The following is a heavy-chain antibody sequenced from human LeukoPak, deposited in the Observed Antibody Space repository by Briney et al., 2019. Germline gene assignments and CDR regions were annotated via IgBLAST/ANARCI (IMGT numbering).Heavy chain of an antibody. CDR3: ARERDDYYFDY. J-gene: IGHJ4*02. D-gene: IGHD3-3*01. CDR1: GFTFSGYE. Sequence: GGSLRLSCAASGFTFSGYEMNWVRQAPGKGLEWVSYISRSGTIISYADSVRGRLTISRDNAKNSLYLRMNSLRAEDTAVYYCARERDDYYFDYWGQGTLVTVSS. CDR2: ISRSGTII. V-gene: IGHV3-48*03.